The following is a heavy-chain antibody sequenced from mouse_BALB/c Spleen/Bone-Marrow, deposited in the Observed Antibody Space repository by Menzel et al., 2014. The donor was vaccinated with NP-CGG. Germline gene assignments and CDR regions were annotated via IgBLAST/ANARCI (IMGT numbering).Heavy chain of an antibody. D-gene: IGHD1-1*01. CDR1: GFDFSRYW. J-gene: IGHJ2*01. CDR3: ARCGYYGFLHY. V-gene: IGHV4-1*02. CDR2: INPDSRTI. Sequence: EVKLVESGGGLVQPGGSLKLSCAASGFDFSRYWMSWVRQAPGKGLEWIGEINPDSRTINYTPSLKDKFIISRDNAKNTLDPQMSRVRSEDAGLYYCARCGYYGFLHYWGQGTTLTVSS.